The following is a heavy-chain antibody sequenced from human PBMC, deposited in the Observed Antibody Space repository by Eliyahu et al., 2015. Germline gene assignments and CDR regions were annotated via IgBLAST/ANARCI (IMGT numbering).Heavy chain of an antibody. CDR3: ARYVDTDVVKNGYYYMDV. V-gene: IGHV4-59*11. D-gene: IGHD5-18*01. CDR2: FHYSGST. Sequence: QVQLQESGPGLVKPSGTLSLTCTVSGGSXSSHYWSWXRQSPGKGLEWIGYFHYSGSTTYNPSLKSXVTMSADTSRNQFSLKLYSVTAADTAIYYCARYVDTDVVKNGYYYMDVWGKGTTVTVSS. CDR1: GGSXSSHY. J-gene: IGHJ6*03.